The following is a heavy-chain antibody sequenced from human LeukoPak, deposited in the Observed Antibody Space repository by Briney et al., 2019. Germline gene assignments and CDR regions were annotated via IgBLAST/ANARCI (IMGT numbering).Heavy chain of an antibody. D-gene: IGHD3-10*01. J-gene: IGHJ5*02. Sequence: ASVKVSCKASGYTFTGYYMHWVRQAPGQGLEWMGWINPNSGGTNYAQKFQGRVTMTRDTSISTAYMELSRVRSDDTAVYYCARAVNTMVRGVPASFDPWGQGTLVTVSS. V-gene: IGHV1-2*02. CDR2: INPNSGGT. CDR3: ARAVNTMVRGVPASFDP. CDR1: GYTFTGYY.